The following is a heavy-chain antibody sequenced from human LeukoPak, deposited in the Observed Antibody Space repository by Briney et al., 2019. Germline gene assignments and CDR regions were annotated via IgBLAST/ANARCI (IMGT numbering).Heavy chain of an antibody. CDR3: ARDGPSIAADFDC. CDR1: RFTFNNYG. D-gene: IGHD6-6*01. CDR2: IRSSSSYI. V-gene: IGHV3-21*01. Sequence: GGSLRLSCAASRFTFNNYGMNWVRQAPGKGLEWVSSIRSSSSYIYYADSLKGRFTISRDNAKNSLYLQMNSLRAEDSAVYYCARDGPSIAADFDCWGQGTLVTVSS. J-gene: IGHJ4*02.